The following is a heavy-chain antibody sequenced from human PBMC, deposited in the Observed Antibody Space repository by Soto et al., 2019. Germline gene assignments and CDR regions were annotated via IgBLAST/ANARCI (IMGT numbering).Heavy chain of an antibody. CDR3: ADLSRYCTSSNCD. D-gene: IGHD2-2*01. J-gene: IGHJ4*02. CDR2: IGTSAST. CDR1: GFTFSSYS. V-gene: IGHV3-23*01. Sequence: DVRLLESGGGLVQPGGSLRLSCAASGFTFSSYSMSWVRQAPGKGLEWVSTIGTSASTYSGDSVRGRFTISRDNSRNTLYLQMNSLRAEDTAVYYCADLSRYCTSSNCDWGQGTRVTVSS.